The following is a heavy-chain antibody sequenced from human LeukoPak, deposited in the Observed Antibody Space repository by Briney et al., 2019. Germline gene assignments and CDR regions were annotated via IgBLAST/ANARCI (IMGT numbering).Heavy chain of an antibody. CDR3: ARGGYSYGYAFDY. CDR1: GGSFSGYY. CDR2: INHSGST. D-gene: IGHD5-18*01. J-gene: IGHJ4*02. Sequence: SETLSLTCAAYGGSFSGYYWSWIRQPPGKGLEWIGEINHSGSTNYNPSLKSRVTISVDTSNNQFSLKLSSVTAADTAVYYCARGGYSYGYAFDYWGQGTLVTVSS. V-gene: IGHV4-34*01.